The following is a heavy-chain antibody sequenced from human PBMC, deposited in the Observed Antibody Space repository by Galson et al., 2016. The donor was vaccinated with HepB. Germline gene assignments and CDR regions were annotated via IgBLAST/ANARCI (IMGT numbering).Heavy chain of an antibody. J-gene: IGHJ4*02. CDR2: VTWNSENI. CDR1: GFTFDDYA. V-gene: IGHV3-9*01. Sequence: SLRLSCAASGFTFDDYAMHWVRQVSGRGLEWVSGVTWNSENIGYADSVKGRFTISRDNSKNTLYLQMNSLRAEDTAVYYCARVGIGSSWYFDYWGRGTLVTVSS. D-gene: IGHD6-13*01. CDR3: ARVGIGSSWYFDY.